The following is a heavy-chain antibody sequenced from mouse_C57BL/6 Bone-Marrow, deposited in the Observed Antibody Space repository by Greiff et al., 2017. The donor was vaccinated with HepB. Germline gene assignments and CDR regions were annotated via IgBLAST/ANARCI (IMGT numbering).Heavy chain of an antibody. Sequence: QVQLQQPGAELVKPGASVKMSCKASGYTFTSYWITWVKQRPGQGLEWIGDIYPGSGSTNYNEKFKSKATLTVDTSSSTAYMQLSSLTSEDSAVYYGAGRSYGYDAMDYWGQGTSVTVSS. CDR1: GYTFTSYW. J-gene: IGHJ4*01. D-gene: IGHD1-1*01. V-gene: IGHV1-55*01. CDR2: IYPGSGST. CDR3: AGRSYGYDAMDY.